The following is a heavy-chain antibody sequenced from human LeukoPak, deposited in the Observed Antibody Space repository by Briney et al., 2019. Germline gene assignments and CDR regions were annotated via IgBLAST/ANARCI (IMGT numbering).Heavy chain of an antibody. V-gene: IGHV4-34*01. CDR1: GGSFSGYY. J-gene: IGHJ4*02. Sequence: PSETPSLTCAVCGGSFSGYYWSWIRQPPGKGLEWIGEINHSGSTNYNPSLKSRVTISVDTSKNQFSLKLSSVTAADTAVYYCARGSGPDYWGQGTLVTVSS. CDR2: INHSGST. CDR3: ARGSGPDY.